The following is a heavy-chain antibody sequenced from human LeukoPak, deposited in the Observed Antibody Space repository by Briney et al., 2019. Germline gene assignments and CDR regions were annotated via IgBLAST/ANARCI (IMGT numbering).Heavy chain of an antibody. CDR1: GFTFSSYG. Sequence: PGRSLRLSCATSGFTFSSYGMNWVRQAPGKGLEWVSYISSSGSTIYYADSVKGRFTISRDNAKNSLYLQMNSLRAEDTAVYYCARGGGSSFGLDYWGQGTLVTVSS. V-gene: IGHV3-48*03. CDR2: ISSSGSTI. J-gene: IGHJ4*02. D-gene: IGHD1-26*01. CDR3: ARGGGSSFGLDY.